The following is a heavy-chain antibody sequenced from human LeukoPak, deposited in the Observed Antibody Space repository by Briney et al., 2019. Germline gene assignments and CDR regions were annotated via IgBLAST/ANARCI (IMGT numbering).Heavy chain of an antibody. J-gene: IGHJ5*02. CDR1: GFTFSIYA. D-gene: IGHD6-6*01. CDR3: ARVGKAARSEWFDP. V-gene: IGHV3-23*01. Sequence: GGSLRLSCAASGFTFSIYAMTWVRQAPGKGLEWVSAISGGGATYYADSVKGRFTISRDNSKNTLYLQMNSLRADDTAVNYCARVGKAARSEWFDPWGQGTLVTVSS. CDR2: ISGGGAT.